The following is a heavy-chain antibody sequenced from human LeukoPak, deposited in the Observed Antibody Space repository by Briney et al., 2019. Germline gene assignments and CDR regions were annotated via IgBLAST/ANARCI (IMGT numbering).Heavy chain of an antibody. CDR2: ISSDGRDK. J-gene: IGHJ4*02. V-gene: IGHV3-30*03. CDR3: ARDLRRFAAYYFDY. Sequence: GGSLRLSCAAYGFTFSGYAIHWVRQGPGKELEWVAVISSDGRDKHHADSVKGRFTISRDNSKNTLYLQTNSLRAEDTAVYYCARDLRRFAAYYFDYWGQGTLVTVSS. D-gene: IGHD5/OR15-5a*01. CDR1: GFTFSGYA.